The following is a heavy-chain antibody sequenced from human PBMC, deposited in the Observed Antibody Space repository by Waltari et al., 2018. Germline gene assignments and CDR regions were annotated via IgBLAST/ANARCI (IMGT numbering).Heavy chain of an antibody. D-gene: IGHD1-26*01. J-gene: IGHJ4*02. Sequence: QLQLQESGPGLVKPSETLSLTCTVSGGSISSSSYSWGWIRQPPGKGLEWIGSIYYSGSTYYNPSLKSRVTISVDTSKNQFSLKLSSVTAADTAVYYCARISGSYVDYWGQGTLVTVSS. CDR3: ARISGSYVDY. CDR2: IYYSGST. CDR1: GGSISSSSYS. V-gene: IGHV4-39*01.